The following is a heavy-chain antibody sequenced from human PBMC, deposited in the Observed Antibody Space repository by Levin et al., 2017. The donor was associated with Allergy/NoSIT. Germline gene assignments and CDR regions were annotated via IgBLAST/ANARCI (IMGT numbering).Heavy chain of an antibody. CDR2: ISYDGSNK. CDR1: GFTFSSYA. V-gene: IGHV3-30-3*01. CDR3: ARSRHSSSWYGDY. D-gene: IGHD6-13*01. J-gene: IGHJ4*02. Sequence: GESLKISCAASGFTFSSYAMHWVRQAPGKGLEWVAVISYDGSNKYYADSVKGRFTISRDNSKNTLYLQMNSLRAEDTAVYYCARSRHSSSWYGDYWGQGTLVTVSS.